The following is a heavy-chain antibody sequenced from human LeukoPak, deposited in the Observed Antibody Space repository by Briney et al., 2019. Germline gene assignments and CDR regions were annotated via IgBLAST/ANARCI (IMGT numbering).Heavy chain of an antibody. CDR3: AKEGGVTVASSSRGHAFDI. D-gene: IGHD2-2*01. J-gene: IGHJ3*02. V-gene: IGHV3-23*01. CDR1: GFTFSNYA. CDR2: LSGSGGST. Sequence: PGGSLRLSCAASGFTFSNYAMSWVRRAPGKGLEWVSGLSGSGGSTYYADSVKGRFTVSRDNSKNTLYLQMNSLRAEDTAVYYCAKEGGVTVASSSRGHAFDIWGQGTMVTVSS.